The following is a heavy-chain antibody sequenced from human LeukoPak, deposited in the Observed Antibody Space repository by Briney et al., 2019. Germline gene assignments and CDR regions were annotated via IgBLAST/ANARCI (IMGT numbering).Heavy chain of an antibody. J-gene: IGHJ4*02. V-gene: IGHV1-18*01. CDR3: ARGPEDY. D-gene: IGHD1-14*01. CDR1: GYTFTSYG. Sequence: GASVKVSCKASGYTFTSYGIAWVRQAPGQGLQWMGWISANNGDTSYSQKLQGRVTMTTDTSTNTAYMELRSLTSDDTAVYYCARGPEDYWGQGTLVTVSS. CDR2: ISANNGDT.